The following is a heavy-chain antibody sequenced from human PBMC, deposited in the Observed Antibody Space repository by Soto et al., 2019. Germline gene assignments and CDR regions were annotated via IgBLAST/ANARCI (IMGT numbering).Heavy chain of an antibody. J-gene: IGHJ3*02. Sequence: QVQLVQSGAELKKPGPSVKVSCQASGGTFSNYAISWVRQAPGQGLEWMGKIIPIFGTTNYAQNFRGRVTITADEYTTTAYMELSSLRSDDTALYYCARELPPAPGSFREDALDIWGQGTMITVSS. CDR3: ARELPPAPGSFREDALDI. V-gene: IGHV1-69*15. CDR2: IIPIFGTT. D-gene: IGHD6-13*01. CDR1: GGTFSNYA.